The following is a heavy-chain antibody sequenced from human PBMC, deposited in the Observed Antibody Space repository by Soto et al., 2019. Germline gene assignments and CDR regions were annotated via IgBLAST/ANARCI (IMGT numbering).Heavy chain of an antibody. CDR2: ISYDGSTK. Sequence: QVQLVESGGGVVQPGRSLRLSCAASGFTFSSYGMHWVLQAPGKGLEWVACISYDGSTKYYADSVKCRFTISRDNSKKTLYLQMNSLRAEDTAVYYCAKGPAIVLVPAAMNYYYGMDVWGQGTTVTVS. V-gene: IGHV3-30*18. J-gene: IGHJ6*02. CDR1: GFTFSSYG. D-gene: IGHD2-2*01. CDR3: AKGPAIVLVPAAMNYYYGMDV.